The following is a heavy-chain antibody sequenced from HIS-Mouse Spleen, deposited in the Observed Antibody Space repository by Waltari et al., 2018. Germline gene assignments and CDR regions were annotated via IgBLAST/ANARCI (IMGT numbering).Heavy chain of an antibody. CDR2: IYYSGST. D-gene: IGHD6-13*01. V-gene: IGHV4-39*07. CDR3: AREIPYSSSWYDWYFDL. Sequence: QLQLPESAPGLVKPSETLAPTCTVPAGSISSSTDYWGWIRQPPRKGLEWIVSIYYSGSTYYNPSLKSRVTISVDTSKNQFSLKLSSVTAADTAVYYCAREIPYSSSWYDWYFDLWGRGTLVTVSS. J-gene: IGHJ2*01. CDR1: AGSISSSTDY.